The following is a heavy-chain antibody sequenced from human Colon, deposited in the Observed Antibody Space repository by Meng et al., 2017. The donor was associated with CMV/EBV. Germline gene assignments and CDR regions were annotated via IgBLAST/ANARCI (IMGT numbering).Heavy chain of an antibody. D-gene: IGHD2-2*01. V-gene: IGHV3-48*03. CDR3: ARDVWDCSSTSCGS. Sequence: GESLKISCAASGFTFSSYEMNWVRQAPGKGLEWVSYISSSGSTIYYADSVKGRFTISRNNAKNSLYLQMNSLRAEDTAVYYCARDVWDCSSTSCGSWGQGTLVTVSS. CDR1: GFTFSSYE. CDR2: ISSSGSTI. J-gene: IGHJ5*02.